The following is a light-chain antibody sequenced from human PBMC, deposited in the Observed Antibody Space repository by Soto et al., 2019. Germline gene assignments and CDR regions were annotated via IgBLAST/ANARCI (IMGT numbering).Light chain of an antibody. Sequence: QSALTQPPSASGSPGQSVTISCTGTTSDVGGYKYVSWHQQHAGKAPKLILYEVNKRPSGVPDRFSGSKSGNTASLTVSGLQAEDEADYYCSSYAGSNTFVFGPGTKVTVL. CDR1: TSDVGGYKY. V-gene: IGLV2-8*01. CDR3: SSYAGSNTFV. J-gene: IGLJ1*01. CDR2: EVN.